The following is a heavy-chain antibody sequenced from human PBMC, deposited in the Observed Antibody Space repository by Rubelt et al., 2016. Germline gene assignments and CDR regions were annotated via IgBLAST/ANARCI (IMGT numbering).Heavy chain of an antibody. V-gene: IGHV3-21*05. CDR1: GFTFSNYA. J-gene: IGHJ4*02. D-gene: IGHD6-6*01. CDR2: ISSTSSYI. CDR3: ARTSSSSCDY. Sequence: EVQLLDSGGGLVQPGGSLRLSCAASGFTFSNYAMSWVRQAAGKGVEWVSYISSTSSYIYYADSVKGRCTISRANATNSLYLQMNSLREDDTAGDYCARTSSSSCDYWGQGTLVTVSS.